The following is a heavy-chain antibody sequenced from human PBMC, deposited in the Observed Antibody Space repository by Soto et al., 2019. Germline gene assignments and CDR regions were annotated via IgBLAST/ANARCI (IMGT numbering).Heavy chain of an antibody. CDR3: AKNMGRVTTSWHFDY. CDR1: GFTFSGYA. D-gene: IGHD4-17*01. CDR2: IHGGGNSA. V-gene: IGHV3-23*01. Sequence: EVQLLESGGDLVQPGRSLRLSCAASGFTFSGYAMSWVRQAPGKGLEWVSVIHGGGNSAYYADSVKGRFTISRDNSKTTLYLKMSSLRGEDTAVYYCAKNMGRVTTSWHFDYWGQGTLVTFSS. J-gene: IGHJ4*02.